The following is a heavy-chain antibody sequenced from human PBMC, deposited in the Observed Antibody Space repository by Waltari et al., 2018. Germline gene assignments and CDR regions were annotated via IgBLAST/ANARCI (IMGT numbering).Heavy chain of an antibody. CDR3: AHYKARDAFDI. Sequence: QITLKESGPTLVKPTQTLTLTCTFFGFSIATGGEAVGWIRQPPGKALEWLAIIYWTVEERYSPSLGGRLTITKDTSRNQVVLTVTNMDPVDTATYFCAHYKARDAFDIWGPGTMVTISS. D-gene: IGHD1-20*01. V-gene: IGHV2-5*01. CDR1: GFSIATGGEA. CDR2: IYWTVEE. J-gene: IGHJ3*02.